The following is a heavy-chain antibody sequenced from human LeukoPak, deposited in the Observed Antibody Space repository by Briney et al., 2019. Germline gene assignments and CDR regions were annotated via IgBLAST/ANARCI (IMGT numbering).Heavy chain of an antibody. D-gene: IGHD6-19*01. CDR2: IKQDGSEK. CDR3: ASLHPLIAVAGTGFDY. V-gene: IGHV3-7*01. J-gene: IGHJ4*02. CDR1: GFTFSSYW. Sequence: PGGSLRLSCAASGFTFSSYWMSWVRQAAGKGLEWVANIKQDGSEKYYVDSVKGRFTISRDNAKNSLYLQMNSLRAEDTAVYYCASLHPLIAVAGTGFDYWGQGTLVTVSS.